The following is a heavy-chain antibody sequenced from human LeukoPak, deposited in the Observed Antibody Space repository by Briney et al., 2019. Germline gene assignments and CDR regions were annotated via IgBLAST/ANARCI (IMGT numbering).Heavy chain of an antibody. D-gene: IGHD6-6*01. CDR2: IKQDRSQR. CDR3: ARRGGSSSRRSPIDY. CDR1: GFTFSDYW. J-gene: IGHJ4*02. V-gene: IGHV3-7*01. Sequence: PGGSLRLSCTASGFTFSDYWMTWVRQPPGKGPEWVANIKQDRSQRYYVDSVRGRFTISRDNAKNSLFLQMNGLRAEDTAVYYCARRGGSSSRRSPIDYWGQGTLVTVSS.